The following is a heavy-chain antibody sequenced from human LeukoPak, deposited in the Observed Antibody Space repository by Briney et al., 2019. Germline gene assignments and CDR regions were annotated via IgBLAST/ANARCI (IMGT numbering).Heavy chain of an antibody. D-gene: IGHD1-26*01. J-gene: IGHJ4*02. CDR2: IIPILGIA. V-gene: IGHV1-69*04. CDR1: GGTFSSYA. Sequence: SVKVSCKASGGTFSSYAISWVRQAPGQGLEWMGRIIPILGIANYAQKFQGRVTITADKSTSTAYMELSSLRSEDTAVYYCASRSRGGSYIFDYWGQGTLVTVSS. CDR3: ASRSRGGSYIFDY.